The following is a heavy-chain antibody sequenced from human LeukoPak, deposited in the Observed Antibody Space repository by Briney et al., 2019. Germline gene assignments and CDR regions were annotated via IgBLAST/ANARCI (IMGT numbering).Heavy chain of an antibody. D-gene: IGHD4-17*01. CDR3: ARYDYGDPYFDY. Sequence: SETLSLTCAVYGGSFSGYYWSWIRQPPGKGLEWIGEINHSGSTNYNPSLKSRVTISVDTSKNQFSLKLSSVTAADTAVYYCARYDYGDPYFDYWGQGTLVTVSS. V-gene: IGHV4-34*01. CDR2: INHSGST. CDR1: GGSFSGYY. J-gene: IGHJ4*02.